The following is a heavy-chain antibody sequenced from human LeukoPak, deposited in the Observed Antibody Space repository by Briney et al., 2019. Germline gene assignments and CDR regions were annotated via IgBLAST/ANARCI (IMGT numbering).Heavy chain of an antibody. CDR3: ARRGSGYGYDY. CDR1: GGTFSSYA. CDR2: INPNNDDT. D-gene: IGHD5-18*01. V-gene: IGHV1-2*02. Sequence: ASVNVSCKASGGTFSSYAISWVRQAPGQGLEWMGWINPNNDDTNYAQKFQDRVTMTRDTSISTAYMELSRLTSDDTAVYYCARRGSGYGYDYWGQGTLVTVSS. J-gene: IGHJ4*02.